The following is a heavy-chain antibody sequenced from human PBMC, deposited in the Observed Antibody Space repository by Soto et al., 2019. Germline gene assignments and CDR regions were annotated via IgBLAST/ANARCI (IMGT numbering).Heavy chain of an antibody. V-gene: IGHV4-34*01. CDR2: INHSGST. D-gene: IGHD5-12*01. CDR1: GGSFSGYY. J-gene: IGHJ4*02. CDR3: ARGMKATEARNFDY. Sequence: QVQLQQWGAGLLKPSETLSLTCAVYGGSFSGYYWSWIRQPPGKGLEWIGEINHSGSTNYSPSLKSRVTISVDTSKNQFSLKLSSVTAADTAVYYCARGMKATEARNFDYWGQGTLVTVSS.